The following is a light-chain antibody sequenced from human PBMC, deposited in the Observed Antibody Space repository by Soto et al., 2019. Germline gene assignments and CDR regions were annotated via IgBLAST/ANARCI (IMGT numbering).Light chain of an antibody. CDR1: QSVSSIY. CDR2: RAS. V-gene: IGKV3-20*01. CDR3: QQYGGSPPFT. J-gene: IGKJ2*01. Sequence: EIVLTQSPGTLSLSPGERATLSCRASQSVSSIYLAWYQQKPGQAPRLLIYRASSRATGIPDRFSGSGSGTDFTLPISRLEPEDFAVYYCQQYGGSPPFTFGQGTKLEIK.